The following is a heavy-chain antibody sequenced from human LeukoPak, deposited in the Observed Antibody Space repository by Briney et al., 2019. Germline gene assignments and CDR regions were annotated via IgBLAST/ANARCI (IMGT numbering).Heavy chain of an antibody. J-gene: IGHJ6*03. CDR3: ARVGYCSGGSCPRRNYYYYYMDV. Sequence: SVKVSCKASGGTFSSYAISWVRQAPGQGLEWMGGIIPVFGTSNYAQKFQGRVTITADESTSTAYMELSSLRSEDTAVYYCARVGYCSGGSCPRRNYYYYYMDVWGKGTTVTISS. CDR1: GGTFSSYA. V-gene: IGHV1-69*13. CDR2: IIPVFGTS. D-gene: IGHD2-15*01.